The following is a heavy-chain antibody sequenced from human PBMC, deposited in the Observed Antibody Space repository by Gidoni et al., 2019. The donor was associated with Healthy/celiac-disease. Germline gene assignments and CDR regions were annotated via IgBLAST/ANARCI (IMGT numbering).Heavy chain of an antibody. J-gene: IGHJ3*02. Sequence: EVQLVESGGGLVQPGGSLRLSCAASGFTFSSYSMNWVRQAPGKGLEWVSYISSSSSTIYYADSVKGRFTISRDNAKNSLYLQMNSLRDEDTAVYYCARDAGNYYGSGSYYSDAFDIWGQGTMVTVSS. CDR1: GFTFSSYS. D-gene: IGHD3-10*01. CDR3: ARDAGNYYGSGSYYSDAFDI. CDR2: ISSSSSTI. V-gene: IGHV3-48*02.